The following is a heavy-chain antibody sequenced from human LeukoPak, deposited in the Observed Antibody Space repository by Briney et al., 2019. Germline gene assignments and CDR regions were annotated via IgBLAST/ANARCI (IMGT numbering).Heavy chain of an antibody. CDR3: ARDQQYCSSTSCYLRGLDYYGMDV. CDR2: INSDGSST. J-gene: IGHJ6*02. D-gene: IGHD2-2*01. CDR1: GFTFSSYW. Sequence: GGSLRLSCAASGFTFSSYWMHWVRQAPGKGLVWVSRINSDGSSTSYADCVKGRFSISRENAKNTLYLQMNSLRAEDTAVYYCARDQQYCSSTSCYLRGLDYYGMDVWGQGTTVTVSS. V-gene: IGHV3-74*01.